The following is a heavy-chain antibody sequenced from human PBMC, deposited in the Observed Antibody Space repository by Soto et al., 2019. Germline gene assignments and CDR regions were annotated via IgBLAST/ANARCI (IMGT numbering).Heavy chain of an antibody. D-gene: IGHD6-13*01. V-gene: IGHV3-23*01. CDR1: GFTFSSYA. CDR3: AKDSIGSSSWYGAGTYYFDY. CDR2: ISGSGGST. Sequence: EVQLLESGGGLVQPGGSLRLSCAASGFTFSSYAMSWVRQAPGKGLEWVSAISGSGGSTYYADSVKGRFTISRDNSKNTLYLQMNSLRAEDTAVYYCAKDSIGSSSWYGAGTYYFDYWGQGTLVTVSS. J-gene: IGHJ4*02.